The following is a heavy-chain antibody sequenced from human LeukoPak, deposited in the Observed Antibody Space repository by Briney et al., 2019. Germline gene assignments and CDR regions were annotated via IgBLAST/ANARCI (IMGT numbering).Heavy chain of an antibody. J-gene: IGHJ4*02. V-gene: IGHV1-3*01. CDR1: GYTFTSYA. D-gene: IGHD3-3*02. Sequence: RASVTVSCKASGYTFTSYAMHWVRQAPAQRLEWMGWINAGNGNTKYSQKFQGRVTITRDTSASTAYMELSSLRSDDTAVYFCARVRLADERAWAYWGQGTLVTVSS. CDR3: ARVRLADERAWAY. CDR2: INAGNGNT.